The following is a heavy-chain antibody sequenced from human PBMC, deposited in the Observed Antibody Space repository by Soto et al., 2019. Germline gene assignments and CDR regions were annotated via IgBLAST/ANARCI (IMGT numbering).Heavy chain of an antibody. CDR3: ARTAYCGGDCFYDAFDI. V-gene: IGHV4-4*07. J-gene: IGHJ3*02. CDR1: GGSISSYY. CDR2: IYTSGST. Sequence: SETLSLTCTVSGGSISSYYWSWIRQPAGKGLEWIGRIYTSGSTNYNPSLKSRVTMSVDTSKNQFSLKLSSVTAADTAVYYCARTAYCGGDCFYDAFDIWGQGTMVTVSS. D-gene: IGHD2-21*02.